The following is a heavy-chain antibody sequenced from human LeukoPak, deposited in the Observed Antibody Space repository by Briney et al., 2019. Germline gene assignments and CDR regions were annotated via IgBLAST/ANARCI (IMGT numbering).Heavy chain of an antibody. J-gene: IGHJ4*02. CDR2: IYYSGST. CDR3: ARGGSGSYYVGPFDY. CDR1: GGSISSGDYY. Sequence: PSQTLFLTCTVSGGSISSGDYYWRWIRQPPGTGLEWIGYIYYSGSTYYNPSLKSRVTISVDTSKNQFSLKLSFVTAADTAVYYCARGGSGSYYVGPFDYWGQGTLVTVSS. V-gene: IGHV4-30-4*08. D-gene: IGHD1-26*01.